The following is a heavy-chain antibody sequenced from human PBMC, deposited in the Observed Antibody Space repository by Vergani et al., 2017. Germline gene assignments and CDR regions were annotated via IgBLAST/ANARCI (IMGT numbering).Heavy chain of an antibody. CDR1: GFTFIMHA. D-gene: IGHD2/OR15-2a*01. Sequence: EVQLLESGGDLVQPGGSLRLSCAASGFTFIMHAMSWVRQAPGKGLEWVSTLSASDRRTHYADSVKGRFTISRDISKNTVFLQMHSLRAEDTAIYYCVKEKIDLGSYFFDSWGHGILVTVSS. V-gene: IGHV3-23*01. CDR2: LSASDRRT. J-gene: IGHJ4*01. CDR3: VKEKIDLGSYFFDS.